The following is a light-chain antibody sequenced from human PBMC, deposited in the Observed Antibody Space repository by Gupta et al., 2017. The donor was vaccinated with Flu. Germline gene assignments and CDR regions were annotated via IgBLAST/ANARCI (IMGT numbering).Light chain of an antibody. CDR1: QSVSSN. CDR2: GAS. Sequence: EIVMTQSPATLSVSPGESATLSCRASQSVSSNLAWYQQKPGQAPRLLIYGASTRATGIPARFSGSGSGTEFTLTISSLQSEDFAVYYCQQYNNSPPWTFGQGTKVEIK. V-gene: IGKV3-15*01. CDR3: QQYNNSPPWT. J-gene: IGKJ1*01.